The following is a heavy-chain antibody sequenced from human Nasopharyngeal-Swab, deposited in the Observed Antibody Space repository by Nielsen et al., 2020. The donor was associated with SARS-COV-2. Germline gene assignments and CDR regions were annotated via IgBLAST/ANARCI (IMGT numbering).Heavy chain of an antibody. D-gene: IGHD4-11*01. CDR2: IYYSGST. V-gene: IGHV4-59*01. CDR3: ARDHKSRYNEACSNYWGNDYYYYYMDV. Sequence: WIRQPPGKGLEWIGYIYYSGSTNYNPSLKSRVTISVDTSKNQFSLKLSSVTAADTAVYYCARDHKSRYNEACSNYWGNDYYYYYMDVWGKGTTVTVSS. J-gene: IGHJ6*03.